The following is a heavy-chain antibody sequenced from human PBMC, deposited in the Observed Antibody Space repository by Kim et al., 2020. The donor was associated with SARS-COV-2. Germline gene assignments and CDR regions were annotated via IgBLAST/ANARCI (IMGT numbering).Heavy chain of an antibody. CDR2: IRGKAYGGTT. V-gene: IGHV3-49*04. J-gene: IGHJ4*02. CDR3: QLEQGDY. D-gene: IGHD1-1*01. CDR1: GFTFGDYV. Sequence: GGSLRLSCSASGFTFGDYVMSWVRQAPGKGLEWVGFIRGKAYGGTTEYAASVKGRFTISRDDSKSIAYLQMNSLKTEDTAVYYCQLEQGDYWGQGTLVTVSS.